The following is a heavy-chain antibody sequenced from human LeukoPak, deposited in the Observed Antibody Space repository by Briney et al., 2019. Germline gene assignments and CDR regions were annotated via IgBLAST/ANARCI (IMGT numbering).Heavy chain of an antibody. CDR2: IIFGGSNK. Sequence: GWCLRLSFLASGFTFSNYGLHWVRPAPVKGVEWVAVIIFGGSNKNYSDAVKGRFTITRDNSKNKLYLQMNSLRAEDTAVYYCAKRAAAGPNWFDPWGQGTLVTVSS. D-gene: IGHD6-13*01. V-gene: IGHV3-30*18. J-gene: IGHJ5*02. CDR1: GFTFSNYG. CDR3: AKRAAAGPNWFDP.